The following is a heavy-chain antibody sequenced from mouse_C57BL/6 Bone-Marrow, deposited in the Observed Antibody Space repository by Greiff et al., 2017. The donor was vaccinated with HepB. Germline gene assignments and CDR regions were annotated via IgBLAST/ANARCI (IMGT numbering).Heavy chain of an antibody. D-gene: IGHD1-1*01. CDR2: INPYNGDT. V-gene: IGHV1-20*01. Sequence: EVQLQQSGPELVKPGDSVKISCKASGYSFTGYFMNWVMQSHGKSLEWIGRINPYNGDTFYNQKFKGKATLTVDKSSSTAHMELRGLTSEDSAVYYCASLFMTTVVAPFYWYFDVWGTGTTVTVSS. CDR1: GYSFTGYF. CDR3: ASLFMTTVVAPFYWYFDV. J-gene: IGHJ1*03.